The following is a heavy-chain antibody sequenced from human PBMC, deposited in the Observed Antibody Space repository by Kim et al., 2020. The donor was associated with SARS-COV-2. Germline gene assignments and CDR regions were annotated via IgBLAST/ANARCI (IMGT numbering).Heavy chain of an antibody. V-gene: IGHV3-23*01. CDR3: AQDLRYFDWLLFFDY. J-gene: IGHJ4*02. Sequence: GGSLRLSCAASGFTFSSYAMSWVRQAPGKGLEWVSAISGSGGSTYYADSVKGRFTISRDNSKNTLYLQMNSLRAEDTAVYYCAQDLRYFDWLLFFDYWGQGTLVTVSS. CDR2: ISGSGGST. CDR1: GFTFSSYA. D-gene: IGHD3-9*01.